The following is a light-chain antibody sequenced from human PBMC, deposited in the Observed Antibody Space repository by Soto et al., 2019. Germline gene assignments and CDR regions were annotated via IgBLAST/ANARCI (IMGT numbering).Light chain of an antibody. CDR1: SSNIGSNY. CDR2: KND. Sequence: QSVLTQPPSASGTPGQRVTIYCSGSSSNIGSNYAQWYRQLPGMAPTVLIYKNDQRPSSLPDRFSGSKSGTSASLAISGLRSEDEADYYCAAWDDSLSGLVFGGGTKLTVL. CDR3: AAWDDSLSGLV. V-gene: IGLV1-47*01. J-gene: IGLJ2*01.